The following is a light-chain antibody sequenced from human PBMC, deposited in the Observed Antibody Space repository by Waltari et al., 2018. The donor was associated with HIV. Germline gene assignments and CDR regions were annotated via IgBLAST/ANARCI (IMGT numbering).Light chain of an antibody. CDR2: EVT. Sequence: QSALTQPPSASGSPGQPVTIACTGTSSDVGGYNYVSWYQQHPGKAPKLIIYEVTKRPSGVPDRFSGSKSGNTASLTVSGLQAEDEADYYCSSYAGSNNYVVFGGGTRLTVL. CDR1: SSDVGGYNY. CDR3: SSYAGSNNYVV. V-gene: IGLV2-8*01. J-gene: IGLJ2*01.